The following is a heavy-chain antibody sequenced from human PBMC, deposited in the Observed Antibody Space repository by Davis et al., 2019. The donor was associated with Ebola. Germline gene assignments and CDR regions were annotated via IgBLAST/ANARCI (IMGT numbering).Heavy chain of an antibody. CDR2: INHSGST. Sequence: MPSETLSLTCAVYGGSFSGYYWSWIRQPPGKGLEWIGEINHSGSTNYNPPLKSRVTISVDTSKNQFSLKLSSVTAADTAVYYCARDGAAGLGPYAFDIWGQGTMVTVSS. D-gene: IGHD6-13*01. CDR3: ARDGAAGLGPYAFDI. V-gene: IGHV4-34*01. CDR1: GGSFSGYY. J-gene: IGHJ3*02.